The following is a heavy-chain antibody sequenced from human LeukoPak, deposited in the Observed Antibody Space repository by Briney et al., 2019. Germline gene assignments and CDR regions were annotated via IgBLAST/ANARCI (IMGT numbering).Heavy chain of an antibody. D-gene: IGHD3-10*01. J-gene: IGHJ3*02. CDR3: ARAGSTMVRGVIKKGDAFDI. CDR2: ISSSSSYI. V-gene: IGHV3-21*01. CDR1: GFTFSSYS. Sequence: GGSLRLSCAASGFTFSSYSMNWVRQAPGKGLEWVSSISSSSSYIYYADSVKGRFTISRDNAKNSLYLQMNSLRAEDTAVYYCARAGSTMVRGVIKKGDAFDIWGQGTMVTVSS.